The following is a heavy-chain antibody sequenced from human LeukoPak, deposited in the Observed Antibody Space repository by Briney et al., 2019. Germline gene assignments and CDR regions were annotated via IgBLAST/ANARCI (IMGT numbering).Heavy chain of an antibody. CDR2: ISAYNGNT. V-gene: IGHV1-18*03. CDR1: GYTFTSYG. CDR3: ARSLNYYDSSGFGAFDI. D-gene: IGHD3-22*01. Sequence: ASVKVSCKASGYTFTSYGINWVRQAPGQGLEWMGWISAYNGNTNYAQKLQGRVTMTTDTSTSTAYMELRSLRSDDMAVYYCARSLNYYDSSGFGAFDIWGQGTMVTVSS. J-gene: IGHJ3*02.